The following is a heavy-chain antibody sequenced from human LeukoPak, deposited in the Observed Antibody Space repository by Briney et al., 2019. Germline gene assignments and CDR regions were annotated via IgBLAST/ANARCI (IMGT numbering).Heavy chain of an antibody. CDR3: ARGGDIVATINAFDI. Sequence: PSQTLSLTCTVSGGSISSGDYYWSWIRQPPGKGLEWIGYIYYSGSTYYNPSLKSRVIISVDTSKNQFSLKLSSVTAADTAVYYCARGGDIVATINAFDIWGQGTMVTVSS. CDR1: GGSISSGDYY. V-gene: IGHV4-30-4*08. D-gene: IGHD5-12*01. J-gene: IGHJ3*02. CDR2: IYYSGST.